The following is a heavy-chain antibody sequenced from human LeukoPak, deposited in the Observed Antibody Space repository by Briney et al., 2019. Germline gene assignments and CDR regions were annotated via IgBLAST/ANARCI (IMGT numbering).Heavy chain of an antibody. V-gene: IGHV3-48*01. D-gene: IGHD3/OR15-3a*01. CDR3: ARDGFDFWTGYPTTVDY. J-gene: IGHJ4*02. Sequence: GGSLRLSCAASGFTFSSFSMNWVRQAPGKGLEWVSYISSSSNTIYYADSVKGRFTISRDNANNSLYLQMNSLRAEDTAVYYCARDGFDFWTGYPTTVDYWGQGRLVTVSS. CDR2: ISSSSNTI. CDR1: GFTFSSFS.